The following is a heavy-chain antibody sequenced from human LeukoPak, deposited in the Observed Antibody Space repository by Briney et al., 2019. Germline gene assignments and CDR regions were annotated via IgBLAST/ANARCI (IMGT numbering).Heavy chain of an antibody. J-gene: IGHJ4*02. CDR1: GGSISSGDYY. Sequence: TSETLSLTCTVFGGSISSGDYYWSWIRQPPGKGLEWIGYIYYSGSTYYNPSLKSRVTISVDTSKNQFSLKLSSVTAADTAVYYCARRTVAGRAGRSYYFDYWGQGTLVTVSS. CDR3: ARRTVAGRAGRSYYFDY. V-gene: IGHV4-30-4*01. D-gene: IGHD6-19*01. CDR2: IYYSGST.